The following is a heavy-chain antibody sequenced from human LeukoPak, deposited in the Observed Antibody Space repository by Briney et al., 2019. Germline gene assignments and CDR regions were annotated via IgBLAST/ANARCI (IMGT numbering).Heavy chain of an antibody. CDR3: ARGGLYYYYYYMDV. CDR2: MNPNSGNT. Sequence: GASVKVSCKASGYTFTSYDINWVRQATGQGLEWMGWMNPNSGNTGYAQKFQGRVTISRNTSISTAYMELSSLRSEDTAVYYCARGGLYYYYYYMDVWGKGTTVTVSS. CDR1: GYTFTSYD. J-gene: IGHJ6*03. V-gene: IGHV1-8*03.